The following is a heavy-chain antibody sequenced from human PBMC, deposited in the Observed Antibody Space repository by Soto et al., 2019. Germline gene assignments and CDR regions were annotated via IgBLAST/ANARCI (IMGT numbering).Heavy chain of an antibody. V-gene: IGHV3-23*01. D-gene: IGHD6-19*01. J-gene: IGHJ6*02. Sequence: GGSLRLSCAASGFTFSSYAMSWVRQAPGKGLEWVSAISGSGGSTYYADSVKGRFTISRDNSKNTLYLQMNSLRAEDTAVYYCAKDTRPGWYVSPNYYYGMAVWGQGTTVTVSS. CDR3: AKDTRPGWYVSPNYYYGMAV. CDR2: ISGSGGST. CDR1: GFTFSSYA.